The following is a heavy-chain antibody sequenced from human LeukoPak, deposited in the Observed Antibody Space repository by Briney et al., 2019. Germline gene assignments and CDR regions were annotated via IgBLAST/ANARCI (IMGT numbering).Heavy chain of an antibody. V-gene: IGHV3-23*01. J-gene: IGHJ4*02. CDR2: ISGGGGST. CDR3: AKILARQYSGSYYGTGYFDY. D-gene: IGHD1-26*01. CDR1: GFTFSSYA. Sequence: GGSLRLSCAASGFTFSSYAMSWVRQAPGKGLEWVSAISGGGGSTYYADSVKGRFTISRDNSKNTLYLQMNSLRAEDTAVYYCAKILARQYSGSYYGTGYFDYWGQGTLVTVSS.